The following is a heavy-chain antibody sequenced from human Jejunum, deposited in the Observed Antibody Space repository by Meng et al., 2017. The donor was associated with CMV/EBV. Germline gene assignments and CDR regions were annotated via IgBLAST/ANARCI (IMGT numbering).Heavy chain of an antibody. CDR2: ISGYGDTS. J-gene: IGHJ4*02. Sequence: SGFAFGSYAMTWVRQAPGKGLEWVSSISGYGDTSYYAASVKGRFTISRDNSRNTLSLQMNDLTTEDAGLYYCAKSYMAIIPPELWGQGTLVTVSS. CDR3: AKSYMAIIPPEL. CDR1: GFAFGSYA. D-gene: IGHD5-24*01. V-gene: IGHV3-23*01.